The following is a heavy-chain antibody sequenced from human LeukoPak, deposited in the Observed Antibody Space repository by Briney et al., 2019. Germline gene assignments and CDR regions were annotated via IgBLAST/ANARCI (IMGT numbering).Heavy chain of an antibody. CDR3: ARDFRSTAPFGDYYYYMDV. Sequence: GASVKVSCKASGGTFSSYAISWVRQAPGQGLEWMGGTIPIFGTANYAQKFQGRVTITADESTSTAYMELSSLRSEDTAVYYCARDFRSTAPFGDYYYYMDVWGKGTTVTVSS. V-gene: IGHV1-69*13. CDR1: GGTFSSYA. J-gene: IGHJ6*03. D-gene: IGHD2-2*01. CDR2: TIPIFGTA.